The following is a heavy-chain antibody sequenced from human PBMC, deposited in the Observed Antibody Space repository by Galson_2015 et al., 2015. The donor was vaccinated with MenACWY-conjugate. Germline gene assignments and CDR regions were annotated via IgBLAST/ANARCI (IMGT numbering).Heavy chain of an antibody. CDR3: ARYCSSTGCPFDY. V-gene: IGHV4-30-2*05. J-gene: IGHJ4*02. CDR2: GNS. Sequence: GNSYYNPSLKSRVSISIDTSKNQFSLQLTSVTAADTAVYYCARYCSSTGCPFDYWGQGALVTVSS. D-gene: IGHD2-2*01.